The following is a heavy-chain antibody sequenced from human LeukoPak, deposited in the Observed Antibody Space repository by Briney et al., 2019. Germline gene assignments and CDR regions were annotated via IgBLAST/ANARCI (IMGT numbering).Heavy chain of an antibody. CDR2: IYYSGST. CDR1: GGSISSYY. CDR3: AREIMITFGGVIAPGLFDP. D-gene: IGHD3-16*02. J-gene: IGHJ5*02. Sequence: WETLSLTRTVSGGSISSYYLSWIRQPPGKGLEWFGYIYYSGSTNYNPSLKSRVTISVDTSKNQFSLKLSSVTAADTAVYYCAREIMITFGGVIAPGLFDPWGQGTLVTVSS. V-gene: IGHV4-59*01.